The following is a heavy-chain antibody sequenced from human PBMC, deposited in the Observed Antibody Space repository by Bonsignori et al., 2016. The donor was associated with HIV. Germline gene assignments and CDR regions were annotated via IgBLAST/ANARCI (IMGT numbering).Heavy chain of an antibody. CDR3: AREFSLEYGDYVFFDS. J-gene: IGHJ4*02. D-gene: IGHD4-17*01. V-gene: IGHV3-30-3*01. CDR2: ISYDGSNK. CDR1: GFTFSSYA. Sequence: GGSLRLSCAASGFTFSSYAMHWVRQAPGKGLEWVAVISYDGSNKYFADSVKGRFTISRDNSKNTLYLQMNSLRTEDTAVYYCAREFSLEYGDYVFFDSWGQGTLVTVSS.